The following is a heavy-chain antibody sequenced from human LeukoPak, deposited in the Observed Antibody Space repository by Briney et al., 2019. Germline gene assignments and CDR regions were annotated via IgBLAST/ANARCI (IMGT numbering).Heavy chain of an antibody. CDR3: ARGHSSGWPYYFDY. CDR2: IWYDGSNK. Sequence: GGSLRLSCAASGFTFSSHWMHWVRQAPGKGLEWVAVIWYDGSNKYYADSVKGRFTISRDNSKNTLYLQMNSLRAEDTAVYYCARGHSSGWPYYFDYWGQGTLVTVSS. J-gene: IGHJ4*02. CDR1: GFTFSSHW. D-gene: IGHD6-19*01. V-gene: IGHV3-33*08.